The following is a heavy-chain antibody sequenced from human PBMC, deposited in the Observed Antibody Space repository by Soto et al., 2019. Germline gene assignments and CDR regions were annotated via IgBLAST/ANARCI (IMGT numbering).Heavy chain of an antibody. V-gene: IGHV2-70*01. D-gene: IGHD6-13*01. CDR1: GFSLSTSGMC. CDR3: ARCSIQQLVLNWFDP. J-gene: IGHJ5*02. Sequence: GSGPTLVNPTQTLTLTCTFSGFSLSTSGMCVSWIRQPPGKALEWLALIDWDDDKYYSTSLKTRLTISKDTSKNQVVLTMTNMDPVDTATYYCARCSIQQLVLNWFDPWGQGTLVTVSS. CDR2: IDWDDDK.